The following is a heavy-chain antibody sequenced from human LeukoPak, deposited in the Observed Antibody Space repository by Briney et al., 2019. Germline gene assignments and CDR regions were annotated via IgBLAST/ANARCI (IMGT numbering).Heavy chain of an antibody. J-gene: IGHJ3*01. CDR1: GFRFYNTW. CDR3: TTTPQVIVAVANDAFDV. D-gene: IGHD3-22*01. V-gene: IGHV3-15*01. CDR2: IKSITDGGTT. Sequence: GGSLRLSCAASGFRFYNTWMSWVRQAPRKGLEWVGRIKSITDGGTTDYTGPVKGRFTISRDDSKNTLYLQMDSLNTEDTGVYYCTTTPQVIVAVANDAFDVWGQGTKVSVSP.